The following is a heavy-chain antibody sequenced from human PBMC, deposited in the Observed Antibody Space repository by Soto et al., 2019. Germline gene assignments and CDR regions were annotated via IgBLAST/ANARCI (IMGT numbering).Heavy chain of an antibody. CDR3: ARGRIIVAGGFDP. V-gene: IGHV1-8*01. CDR2: MNPSTGNT. Sequence: ASVKVSCKASGYTFTSYDIIWVRQATGQGFEWMGWMNPSTGNTDSAEKFQGRLTMTRNTSISTVYMELSSLSFEDTAVYCCARGRIIVAGGFDPWGQGTLVTVSS. D-gene: IGHD6-19*01. CDR1: GYTFTSYD. J-gene: IGHJ5*02.